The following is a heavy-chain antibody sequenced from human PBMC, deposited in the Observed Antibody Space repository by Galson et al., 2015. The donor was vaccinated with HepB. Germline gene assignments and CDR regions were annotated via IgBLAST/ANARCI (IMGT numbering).Heavy chain of an antibody. J-gene: IGHJ4*02. CDR2: TYYRSKWYN. CDR1: GVSVSSHSAA. Sequence: CAISGVSVSSHSAAWNWIRQSPSSGLEWLGRTYYRSKWYNDYAVSVKSRITVDPDTSRNQFSLQLNSVTPEDTAVYYCARSTGRYRVDYWGQGTLVTVSS. V-gene: IGHV6-1*01. D-gene: IGHD1-26*01. CDR3: ARSTGRYRVDY.